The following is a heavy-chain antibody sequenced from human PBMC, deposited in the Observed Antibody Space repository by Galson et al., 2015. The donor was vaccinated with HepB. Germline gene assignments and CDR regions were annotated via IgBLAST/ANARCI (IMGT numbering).Heavy chain of an antibody. CDR3: ARGYYDSSGISDPDAFDI. Sequence: QSGAEVKKPGESLKISCKGSGYSFTSYWIGWVRQMPGKGLEWMGIIYPGDSDTRYSPSFQGQVTISADKSISTAYLQWSSLKASDTAMYYCARGYYDSSGISDPDAFDIWGQGTMATVSS. D-gene: IGHD3-22*01. CDR1: GYSFTSYW. V-gene: IGHV5-51*01. J-gene: IGHJ3*02. CDR2: IYPGDSDT.